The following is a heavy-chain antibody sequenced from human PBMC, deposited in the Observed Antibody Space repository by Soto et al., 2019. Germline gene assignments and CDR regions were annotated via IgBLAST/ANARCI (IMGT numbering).Heavy chain of an antibody. Sequence: PGGSLRLSCAASGLTFSSYAMTWVRQAPGKGLQWVSTISGNGASTYYADSVKGRFTVSRDNSRNTLYLQLNSLRVEDTAVYYCARDQGGQSGNFIFDNWGQGTLVTVSS. CDR1: GLTFSSYA. V-gene: IGHV3-23*01. J-gene: IGHJ4*02. D-gene: IGHD1-26*01. CDR3: ARDQGGQSGNFIFDN. CDR2: ISGNGAST.